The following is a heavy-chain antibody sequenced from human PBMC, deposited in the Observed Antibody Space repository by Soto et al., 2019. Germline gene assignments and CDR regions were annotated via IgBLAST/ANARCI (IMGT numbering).Heavy chain of an antibody. V-gene: IGHV3-30*18. CDR3: VKDGEMATTYYYYYGMDV. CDR2: ISYDGSDK. Sequence: GGSLRLSCAASGFTFNTYGMHWVRQAPGKGLEWVAVISYDGSDKYYADSVKGRFIISRDNSKNTLYLQMNSLRVEDTAVYYRVKDGEMATTYYYYYGMDVWGQGTTVTVSS. D-gene: IGHD5-12*01. J-gene: IGHJ6*02. CDR1: GFTFNTYG.